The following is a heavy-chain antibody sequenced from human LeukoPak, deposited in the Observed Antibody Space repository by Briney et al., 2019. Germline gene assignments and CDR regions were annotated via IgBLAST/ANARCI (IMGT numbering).Heavy chain of an antibody. CDR1: GFIFSDHY. J-gene: IGHJ4*02. Sequence: GGSLRLSCAASGFIFSDHYMSWIRQAPGKGLEGVAYINSDSTTLYYVDSVKGRFTVSRDNAKNSLYLHMNSLGVDDTAVYYCARLRGLIDHWGQGALVTVSS. CDR3: ARLRGLIDH. CDR2: INSDSTTL. V-gene: IGHV3-11*01. D-gene: IGHD3-10*01.